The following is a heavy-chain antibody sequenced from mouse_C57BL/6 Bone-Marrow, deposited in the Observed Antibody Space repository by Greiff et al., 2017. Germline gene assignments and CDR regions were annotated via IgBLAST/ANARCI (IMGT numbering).Heavy chain of an antibody. J-gene: IGHJ3*01. Sequence: VHLVESGPGLVAPSQSLSISCTVSGFSLTSYGVSWVRQPPGKGLEWLGVIWGDGSTNYHSALISRLSISKDNSKSQVFLKLNSLQTDETATYYCAKEGILAWFAYWGQGTLVTVSA. CDR1: GFSLTSYG. V-gene: IGHV2-3*01. CDR3: AKEGILAWFAY. CDR2: IWGDGST.